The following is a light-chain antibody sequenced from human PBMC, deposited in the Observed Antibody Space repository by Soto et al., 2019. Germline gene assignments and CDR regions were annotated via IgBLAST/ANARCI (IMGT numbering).Light chain of an antibody. CDR2: AAS. J-gene: IGKJ5*01. CDR1: QGISSY. CDR3: QQLNSYPIT. V-gene: IGKV1-9*01. Sequence: DIRLTQSPSSLSASVGDRVTITCRASQGISSYLGWYQQKPGSAPKLLIYAASTLQSGVPSRFSGSGSGTEFTLTISSLQPEDFATYYCQQLNSYPITFGQGTRLEIK.